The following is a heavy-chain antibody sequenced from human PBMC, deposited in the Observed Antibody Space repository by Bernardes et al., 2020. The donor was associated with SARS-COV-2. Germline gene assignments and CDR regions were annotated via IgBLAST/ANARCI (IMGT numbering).Heavy chain of an antibody. CDR3: ARMAEAAAGMGYYYYCGMDV. D-gene: IGHD6-13*01. Sequence: GGSLRLSCAASGFTFSSYDMHWVRQATGKGLEWVSAIGTAGDTYYPGSVKGRFTISRENAKNSLYLQMNSLRAGDTAVYYCARMAEAAAGMGYYYYCGMDVWGQGTTVTVSS. V-gene: IGHV3-13*01. CDR1: GFTFSSYD. J-gene: IGHJ6*02. CDR2: IGTAGDT.